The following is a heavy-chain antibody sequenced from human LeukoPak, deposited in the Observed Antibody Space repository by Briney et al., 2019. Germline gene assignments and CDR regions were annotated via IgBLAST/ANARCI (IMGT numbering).Heavy chain of an antibody. CDR3: ARISNITSGSWYNYYYYGMDVVTDV. Sequence: ASVKVSCKASGYTFTSYGISWVRQAPGQGLEWMGWISAYNGNTNYAQKLQGRVTMTTDTSTCTAYMELRSLRSDDTAVYYCARISNITSGSWYNYYYYGMDVVTDVWGQGTTVTVSS. J-gene: IGHJ6*02. CDR1: GYTFTSYG. CDR2: ISAYNGNT. D-gene: IGHD6-13*01. V-gene: IGHV1-18*01.